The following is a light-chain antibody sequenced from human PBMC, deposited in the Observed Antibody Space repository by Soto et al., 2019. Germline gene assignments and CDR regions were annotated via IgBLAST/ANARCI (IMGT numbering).Light chain of an antibody. V-gene: IGKV3-15*01. CDR2: DTS. J-gene: IGKJ4*01. Sequence: EIVLTQSPGTLSLSPGERATLSCGASQSVSSNSLAWYQQKPGQTPRLLIYDTSTRATGVPTRFSGSRSGAEFTLIINSLQSEDFAVYYCQPYNNWPLTFGGGTKVDIK. CDR1: QSVSSN. CDR3: QPYNNWPLT.